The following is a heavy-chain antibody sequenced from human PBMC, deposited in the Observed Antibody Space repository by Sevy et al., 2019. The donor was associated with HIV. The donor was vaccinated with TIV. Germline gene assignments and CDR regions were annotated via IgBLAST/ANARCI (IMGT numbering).Heavy chain of an antibody. Sequence: GGSLRLSCAASGFTFSSYSMNWVRQAPGKGLEWVSYISSSSSTIYYAGSVKGRFTISRDNAKNSLYLQMNSLRDEDTAVYYCARSVSRITMIVVVNDAFDIWGQGTMVTVSS. J-gene: IGHJ3*02. D-gene: IGHD3-22*01. CDR1: GFTFSSYS. CDR3: ARSVSRITMIVVVNDAFDI. CDR2: ISSSSSTI. V-gene: IGHV3-48*02.